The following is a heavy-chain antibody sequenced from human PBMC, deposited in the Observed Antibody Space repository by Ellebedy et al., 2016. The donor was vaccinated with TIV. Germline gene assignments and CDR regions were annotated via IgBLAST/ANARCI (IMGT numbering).Heavy chain of an antibody. D-gene: IGHD6-13*01. CDR2: IYYSGST. Sequence: GSLRLSXAVSGGSVSSGSYYWSRIRQPPGKGLEWIGYIYYSGSTNYNPSLKSRVTISVDTSKNQFSLKLSSVTAADTAVYYCARDSSFKPGYSSSWYWEYYYYMDVWGKGTTVTVSS. V-gene: IGHV4-61*01. CDR3: ARDSSFKPGYSSSWYWEYYYYMDV. J-gene: IGHJ6*03. CDR1: GGSVSSGSYY.